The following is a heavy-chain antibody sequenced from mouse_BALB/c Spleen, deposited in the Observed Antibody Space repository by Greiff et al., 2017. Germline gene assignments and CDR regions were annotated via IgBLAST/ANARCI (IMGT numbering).Heavy chain of an antibody. CDR2: IDTSDSYT. J-gene: IGHJ4*01. Sequence: QVQLQQPGAELVMPGASVKMSCKASGYTFTDYWMHWVKQRPGQGLEWIGAIDTSDSYTSYNQKFKGKATLTVDESSSTAYMQLSSLTSEDSAVYYCARRGYHGAMDYWGQGTSVTVSS. V-gene: IGHV1-69*01. CDR3: ARRGYHGAMDY. CDR1: GYTFTDYW.